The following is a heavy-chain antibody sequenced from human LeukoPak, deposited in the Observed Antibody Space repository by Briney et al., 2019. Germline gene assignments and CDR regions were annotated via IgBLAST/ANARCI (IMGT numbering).Heavy chain of an antibody. CDR1: GFTFSNYV. Sequence: GGSLRLSCVASGFTFSNYVMNWVRQAPGKGLEWVSGIGANGVEIHYADPVKGRFTISRDNSRNTLYLQMHSLSPEDTAVYYCAKGGDGRYYSRADYWGQGTLVTVSS. D-gene: IGHD2-21*01. V-gene: IGHV3-23*01. CDR3: AKGGDGRYYSRADY. J-gene: IGHJ4*02. CDR2: IGANGVEI.